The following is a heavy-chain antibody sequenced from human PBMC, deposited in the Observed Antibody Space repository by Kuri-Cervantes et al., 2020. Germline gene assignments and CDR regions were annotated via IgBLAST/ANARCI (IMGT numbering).Heavy chain of an antibody. CDR2: ISYDGSNK. J-gene: IGHJ3*02. D-gene: IGHD2-2*01. Sequence: GESLKISCAASGFTFSSYAMHWVRQAPGKGLEWVAVISYDGSNKYYADSVKGRFTISRDNSKITLYLQMNSLRAEDTAVYYCARASTNAFDIWGQGTMVTVSS. CDR1: GFTFSSYA. V-gene: IGHV3-30-3*01. CDR3: ARASTNAFDI.